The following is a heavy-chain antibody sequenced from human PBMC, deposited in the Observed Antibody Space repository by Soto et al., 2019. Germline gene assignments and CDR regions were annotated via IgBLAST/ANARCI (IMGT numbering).Heavy chain of an antibody. CDR3: ARDPSDYYDSGSRFDP. J-gene: IGHJ5*02. CDR2: IIPIFGTA. CDR1: GGTFSSYA. D-gene: IGHD3-22*01. Sequence: SVKVSCKASGGTFSSYAISWVRQAPGQGLEWMGGIIPIFGTANYAQKFQGRVTITADESTSTACMELSSLRSEDTAVYYCARDPSDYYDSGSRFDPWGQGTLVTVS. V-gene: IGHV1-69*13.